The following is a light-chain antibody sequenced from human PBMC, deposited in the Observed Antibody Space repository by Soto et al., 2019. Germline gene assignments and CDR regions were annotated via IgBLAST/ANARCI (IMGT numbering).Light chain of an antibody. V-gene: IGLV2-18*02. J-gene: IGLJ1*01. CDR2: EVS. CDR3: NSYTGSSTYV. CDR1: SSDVGSYNR. Sequence: QSVLTQPPSVSGSPGQSVAISCTGTSSDVGSYNRVSWYQQPPGAAPKLMIYEVSNRPSGVPDRFSGSKSGNTASLTISGLQAXDEADYYCNSYTGSSTYVFGTGTKVTVL.